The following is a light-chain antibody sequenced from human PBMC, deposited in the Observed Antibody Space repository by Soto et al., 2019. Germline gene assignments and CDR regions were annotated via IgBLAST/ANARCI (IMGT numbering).Light chain of an antibody. CDR2: DAS. CDR3: QHRTNWPRLT. CDR1: QSVSTY. Sequence: EIVLTQYPATLSLSPGERATLSCRASQSVSTYLVWYQQKPGQAPRLLIYDASNRATGIPARFSGSGSGTDFTLTISSLEPEDSAVYYCQHRTNWPRLTFGGGTKVDIK. V-gene: IGKV3-11*01. J-gene: IGKJ4*01.